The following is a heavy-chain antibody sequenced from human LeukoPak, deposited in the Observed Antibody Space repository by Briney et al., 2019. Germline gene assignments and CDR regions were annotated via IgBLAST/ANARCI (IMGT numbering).Heavy chain of an antibody. D-gene: IGHD2-15*01. V-gene: IGHV3-74*03. Sequence: GGSLRLSCAASGFTFRNHWMHWVRQTPGKGLVWVSRISSDGSSTTYADSVKGRFTISRDNSKNTLYLQMNSLRAEDTAVYYCAKDQGVVVAAADYWGQGTLVTVSS. CDR2: ISSDGSST. CDR1: GFTFRNHW. J-gene: IGHJ4*02. CDR3: AKDQGVVVAAADY.